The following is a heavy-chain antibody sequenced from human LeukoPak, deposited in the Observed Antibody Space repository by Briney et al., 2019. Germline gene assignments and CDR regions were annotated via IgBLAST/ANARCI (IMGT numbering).Heavy chain of an antibody. J-gene: IGHJ6*03. CDR2: IIPIFGST. Sequence: SVKVSCNASGDIFNSSSVSWVRQAPGQGLEWMGGIIPIFGSTNYAQKFQGRVTITTDQSTRTAYMELNSLSSDDTAVYYCARVGRSRGSLPNSYYYMDVWGKGTTVTVSS. D-gene: IGHD1-26*01. CDR1: GDIFNSSS. CDR3: ARVGRSRGSLPNSYYYMDV. V-gene: IGHV1-69*05.